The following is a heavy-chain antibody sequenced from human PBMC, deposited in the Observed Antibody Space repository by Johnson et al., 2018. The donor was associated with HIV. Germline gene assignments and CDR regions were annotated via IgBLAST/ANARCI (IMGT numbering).Heavy chain of an antibody. Sequence: QVQLVESGGGVVQPGRSLRLSCAASGFTFSSYGMHWVRQAPGKGLEWVAVMWYDGSNKYYADSVKGRFTISRDNSKNTLYLQMNSLRAEDTAVYYCAKEAPRLPYDFWSGGHAFDICGQGTMVTVSS. J-gene: IGHJ3*02. CDR3: AKEAPRLPYDFWSGGHAFDI. CDR2: MWYDGSNK. D-gene: IGHD3-3*01. CDR1: GFTFSSYG. V-gene: IGHV3-33*06.